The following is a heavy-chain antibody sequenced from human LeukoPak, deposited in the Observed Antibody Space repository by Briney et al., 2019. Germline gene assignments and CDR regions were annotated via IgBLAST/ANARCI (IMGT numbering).Heavy chain of an antibody. CDR1: GGSISSYY. J-gene: IGHJ4*02. Sequence: SETLSLTCTVSGGSISSYYWSWIRQPPGKGLEWIGYIYYSGSPNYNPSLKSRVTISVDTSKNQFSLKLSSVTAADTAVYYCAREHGVAAAGYYFDYWGQGTLVTVSS. D-gene: IGHD6-13*01. CDR3: AREHGVAAAGYYFDY. CDR2: IYYSGSP. V-gene: IGHV4-59*01.